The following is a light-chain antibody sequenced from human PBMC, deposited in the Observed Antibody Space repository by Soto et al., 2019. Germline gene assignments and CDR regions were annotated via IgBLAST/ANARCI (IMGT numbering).Light chain of an antibody. J-gene: IGKJ5*01. CDR2: DAS. CDR1: QSVSSY. V-gene: IGKV3-11*01. Sequence: EIVLTQSRTTLSLSPGERPTLGCRASQSVSSYLAWYQQKPGQAPRLLMYDASNRATGIPARFSGSGSGTDFTLTISSLETEDFAVYYCQQRSNWPPNFGQGTRLEIK. CDR3: QQRSNWPPN.